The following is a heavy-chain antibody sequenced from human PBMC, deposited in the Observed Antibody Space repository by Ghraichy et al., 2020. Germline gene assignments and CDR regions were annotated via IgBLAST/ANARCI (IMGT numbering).Heavy chain of an antibody. CDR2: MNPNSGNT. V-gene: IGHV1-8*01. J-gene: IGHJ4*02. CDR1: GYTFTSYD. CDR3: ARVPTPPSGYVIPTPLDY. D-gene: IGHD5-12*01. Sequence: ASVKVSCKASGYTFTSYDINWVRQATGQGLEWMGWMNPNSGNTGYAQKFQGRVTMTRNTSISTAYMELSSLRSEDTAVYYCARVPTPPSGYVIPTPLDYWGQGTLVTVSS.